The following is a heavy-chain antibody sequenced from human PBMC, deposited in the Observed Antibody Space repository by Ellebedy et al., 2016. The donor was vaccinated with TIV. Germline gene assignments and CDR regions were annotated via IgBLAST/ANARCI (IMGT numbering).Heavy chain of an antibody. CDR1: GGSISSGSYY. V-gene: IGHV4-61*02. J-gene: IGHJ6*02. D-gene: IGHD2-21*01. CDR3: VRGAYSYGLDV. CDR2: IYTSGSS. Sequence: SETLSLXCTVSGGSISSGSYYWSWIRQPAGKGLEWIGRIYTSGSSNYNPSLKSRLIMSTDTSKNQFSLRLSSVTAADTGVYYCVRGAYSYGLDVWGQGTTVTVSS.